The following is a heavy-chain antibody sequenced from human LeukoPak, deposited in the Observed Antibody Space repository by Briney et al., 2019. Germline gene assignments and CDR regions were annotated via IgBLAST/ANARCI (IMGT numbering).Heavy chain of an antibody. CDR2: INPNSGGT. CDR1: GYTFTAYF. D-gene: IGHD3-22*01. J-gene: IGHJ3*02. Sequence: ASVKVSCKASGYTFTAYFIHWVRQAPGQGPEWMGRINPNSGGTKYAQKFQGRVTMTRDTSISTAYMELTSLRSDDTAVYYCARGIYYDSSAYYALDIWGQGSMVTVSS. CDR3: ARGIYYDSSAYYALDI. V-gene: IGHV1-2*06.